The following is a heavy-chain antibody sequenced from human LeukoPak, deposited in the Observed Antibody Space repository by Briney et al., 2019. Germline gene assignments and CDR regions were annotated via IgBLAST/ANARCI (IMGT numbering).Heavy chain of an antibody. J-gene: IGHJ6*02. CDR3: ASSYCSGGSCHYGMDV. V-gene: IGHV4-59*08. Sequence: SETLSLTCTVSGGSISSYYWSWIRQPPGKGLEWIGYIYYSGSTNYNPSLKSRVTISVDTSKNQFSLKLSSVTAADTAVYYCASSYCSGGSCHYGMDVWGQGTTVTVSS. CDR2: IYYSGST. D-gene: IGHD2-15*01. CDR1: GGSISSYY.